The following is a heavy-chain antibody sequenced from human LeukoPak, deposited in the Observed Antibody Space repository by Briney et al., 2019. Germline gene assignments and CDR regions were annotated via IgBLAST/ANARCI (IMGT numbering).Heavy chain of an antibody. D-gene: IGHD2-2*01. Sequence: AETLSLTCAVYGVSFSGYYWSWIRQPPGKGLEWIGEIKHSGSTNYNPSLKSRVTISVDTSKNQFSLKLSSVTAADTAVYYCASLSGAVVVPAADDAFDIWGQGTMVTVSS. CDR3: ASLSGAVVVPAADDAFDI. J-gene: IGHJ3*02. CDR2: IKHSGST. V-gene: IGHV4-34*01. CDR1: GVSFSGYY.